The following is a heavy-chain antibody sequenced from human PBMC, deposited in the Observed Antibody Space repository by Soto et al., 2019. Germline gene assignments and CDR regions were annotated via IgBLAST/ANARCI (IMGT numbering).Heavy chain of an antibody. Sequence: PGGSLRLSCAASGFNFSSYVMSWGRKAPRKGLEWVSGISGNSGSTYYADSVNGRFTISRANSKNPLFLQINTLRAEDTAVYFCAKGSTRYRPYYFDNWGQGTRVTVSS. J-gene: IGHJ4*02. CDR2: ISGNSGST. CDR3: AKGSTRYRPYYFDN. V-gene: IGHV3-23*01. D-gene: IGHD3-16*02. CDR1: GFNFSSYV.